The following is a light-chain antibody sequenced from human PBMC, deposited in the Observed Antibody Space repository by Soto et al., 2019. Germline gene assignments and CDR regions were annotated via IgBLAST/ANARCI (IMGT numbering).Light chain of an antibody. Sequence: EIVMTQSPATLSVSPGERATLSCRASQSINSNLVWYQQKRGQAPRLLIYGASTRATGIPARFSGSGSGTEFTLNISNLQSEDFAVYYCQQYKNWPPVTFGQGTKLEIK. CDR2: GAS. J-gene: IGKJ2*01. V-gene: IGKV3-15*01. CDR1: QSINSN. CDR3: QQYKNWPPVT.